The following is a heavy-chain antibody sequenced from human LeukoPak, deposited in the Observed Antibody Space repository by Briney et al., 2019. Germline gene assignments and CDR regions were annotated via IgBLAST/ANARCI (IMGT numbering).Heavy chain of an antibody. CDR3: ARDAYGHYAAWYFEL. V-gene: IGHV4-30-2*01. D-gene: IGHD4-17*01. CDR1: GGSISSGGYS. CDR2: IYHSGST. J-gene: IGHJ2*01. Sequence: SETLSLTCAVSGGSISSGGYSRRWIRPPPGKGLEWIGYIYHSGSTYYNPSLKSRVTISVDRSKNQFSLKLSSVTAADTAVYYCARDAYGHYAAWYFELWGRGTLVTVSS.